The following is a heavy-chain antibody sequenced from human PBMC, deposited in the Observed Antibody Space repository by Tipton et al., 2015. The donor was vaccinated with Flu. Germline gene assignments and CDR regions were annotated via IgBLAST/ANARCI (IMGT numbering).Heavy chain of an antibody. V-gene: IGHV4-59*01. Sequence: TLSLTCTVSGGSISSYYWSWIRQPPGKGLVWIGYIYYSGSTNYNPSLKSRVTISVDTSKNQFSLKLSSVTAADTAVYYCARALGSYANWFDPWGQGTLVTVSS. CDR2: IYYSGST. CDR3: ARALGSYANWFDP. D-gene: IGHD1-26*01. J-gene: IGHJ5*02. CDR1: GGSISSYY.